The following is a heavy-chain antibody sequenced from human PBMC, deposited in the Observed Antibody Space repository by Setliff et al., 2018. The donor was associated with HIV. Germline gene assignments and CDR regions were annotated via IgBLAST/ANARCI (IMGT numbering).Heavy chain of an antibody. CDR2: MNTDGSST. CDR3: AQAQTSVSGSYYQYLQH. J-gene: IGHJ1*01. CDR1: GFTFSSYW. V-gene: IGHV3-74*01. D-gene: IGHD3-10*01. Sequence: GGSLRLSCAASGFTFSSYWMHWVRQAPGKGLVWVFGMNTDGSSTRYADSVKGLFTISRDNSKNTLYLRMNSLRAEDTAVYYCAQAQTSVSGSYYQYLQHWGQGTLVTVSS.